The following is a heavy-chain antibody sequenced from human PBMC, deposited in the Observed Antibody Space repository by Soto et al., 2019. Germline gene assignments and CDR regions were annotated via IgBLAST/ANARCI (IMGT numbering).Heavy chain of an antibody. CDR1: GGSFSGHY. CDR3: ARGSGWYGELYYFHY. CDR2: INHSGST. D-gene: IGHD6-19*01. V-gene: IGHV4-34*01. Sequence: SETLSLTCGVYGGSFSGHYCSWIRNPPGTGLEWIGEINHSGSTNYNPSLKSRVTISVDTSKNQFSLKLSSVTAADTAVYYCARGSGWYGELYYFHYWRQGTLVTVCS. J-gene: IGHJ4*02.